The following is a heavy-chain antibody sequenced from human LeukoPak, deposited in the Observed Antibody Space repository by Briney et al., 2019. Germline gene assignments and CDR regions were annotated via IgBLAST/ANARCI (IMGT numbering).Heavy chain of an antibody. CDR3: ARGGGSSWYYYYYMDV. V-gene: IGHV4-34*01. Sequence: SETLSLTCAVYGGSFSGYYWSWIRQPPGKGLEWIGEINHSGSTNYNPSLKSRVTISVDTSKNQFSLKLSSVTAVGTAVYYCARGGGSSWYYYYYMDVWGKGTTVTVSS. CDR2: INHSGST. J-gene: IGHJ6*03. CDR1: GGSFSGYY. D-gene: IGHD6-13*01.